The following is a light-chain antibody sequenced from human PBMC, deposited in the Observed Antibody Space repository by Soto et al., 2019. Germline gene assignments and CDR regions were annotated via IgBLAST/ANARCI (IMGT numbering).Light chain of an antibody. J-gene: IGKJ5*01. CDR3: QQAASFPIT. CDR2: TGS. V-gene: IGKV1-12*01. CDR1: QGIKNW. Sequence: DIQMTQSPSYVSASVGDRFAITCRASQGIKNWLAWYQQKPWKAPNLLIYTGSSLQSGVPSRFSGSGSGTDFTLTINSLQPEDFATYYCQQAASFPITFGQGTRLEIK.